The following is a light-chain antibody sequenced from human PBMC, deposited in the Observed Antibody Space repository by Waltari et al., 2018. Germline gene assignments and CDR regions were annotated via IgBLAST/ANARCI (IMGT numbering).Light chain of an antibody. CDR2: EVS. CDR1: SSDVAGYNY. J-gene: IGLJ2*01. CDR3: SSYISSSTLEL. Sequence: QSALTQPASVSGSPGQSITISCTGTSSDVAGYNYVSWYQQHPGKAHKLMIYEVSNRPSGFSTRFSGSKAGNTASLTISGLQAEDEADYDCSSYISSSTLELFGGGTSLTVL. V-gene: IGLV2-14*01.